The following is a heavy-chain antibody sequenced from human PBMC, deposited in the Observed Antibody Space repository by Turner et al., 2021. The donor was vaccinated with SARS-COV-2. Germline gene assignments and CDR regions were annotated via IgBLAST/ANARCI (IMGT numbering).Heavy chain of an antibody. Sequence: QVQLQESGPGLAKPSETLSLTCTVSGGPISSYYWSWIRQPPGKGLEWIGYIYYSGSTNYNPALKSRFTISIDTSKNQFSLKLSSVTAADTAVYYCARGIPAAAGLVNWFDPWGQGTLVTVSS. D-gene: IGHD6-13*01. V-gene: IGHV4-59*01. CDR3: ARGIPAAAGLVNWFDP. CDR1: GGPISSYY. J-gene: IGHJ5*02. CDR2: IYYSGST.